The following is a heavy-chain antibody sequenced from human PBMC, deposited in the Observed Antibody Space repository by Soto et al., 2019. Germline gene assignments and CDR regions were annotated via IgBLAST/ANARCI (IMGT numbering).Heavy chain of an antibody. J-gene: IGHJ4*02. D-gene: IGHD3-22*01. V-gene: IGHV3-64D*06. CDR2: ISTNGGST. Sequence: PGGSLRLSCSASGFTFSSYAMHWVRQAPXXGLEYVSSISTNGGSTHYADSVKGRFTISRDNSKNTQYLQMSSLRADDTAVYYCVKGEYYYDSSGYYPFDYWGQGTLVTVSS. CDR3: VKGEYYYDSSGYYPFDY. CDR1: GFTFSSYA.